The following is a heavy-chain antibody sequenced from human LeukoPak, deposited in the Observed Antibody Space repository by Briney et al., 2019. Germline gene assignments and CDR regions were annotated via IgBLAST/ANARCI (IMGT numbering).Heavy chain of an antibody. J-gene: IGHJ5*02. CDR1: GFTLSSFW. V-gene: IGHV3-74*01. Sequence: PGGSLRLSCVASGFTLSSFWMHWVRQAPEKGLMWVARIDTTGTRTYYVDSVKGRFTIYRDNAKNTLYLQMNSLGADDTAVYSCAKSNWFAPWGQGTLVTVSS. CDR2: IDTTGTRT. CDR3: AKSNWFAP.